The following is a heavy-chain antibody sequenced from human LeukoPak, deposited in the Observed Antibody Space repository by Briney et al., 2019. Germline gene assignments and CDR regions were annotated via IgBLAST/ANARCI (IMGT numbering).Heavy chain of an antibody. CDR1: GGTFSSYT. D-gene: IGHD2-2*01. J-gene: IGHJ5*02. Sequence: SVKVSCKASGGTFSSYTISWVRQAPGQGLEWMGRIIPILGIANYAQKFQGRVTITADKSTSTAYMELSSLRSEDTAVYYCASSPGSTSQSWFDPWGQGTLVTVSS. V-gene: IGHV1-69*02. CDR2: IIPILGIA. CDR3: ASSPGSTSQSWFDP.